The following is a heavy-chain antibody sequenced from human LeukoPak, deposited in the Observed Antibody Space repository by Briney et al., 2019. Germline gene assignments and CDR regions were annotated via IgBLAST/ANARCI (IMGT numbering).Heavy chain of an antibody. D-gene: IGHD2-15*01. Sequence: GGSVRLSCAVSGFTVSSYWIHWVRQAPGKGLVWVSHIRRDGTTSFAASVQGRFTISRDNARNTLYLQMNSLAAEDTAVYYCARDAGQATPFDYCGPGTLVTVSS. J-gene: IGHJ4*02. V-gene: IGHV3-74*01. CDR3: ARDAGQATPFDY. CDR1: GFTVSSYW. CDR2: IRRDGTT.